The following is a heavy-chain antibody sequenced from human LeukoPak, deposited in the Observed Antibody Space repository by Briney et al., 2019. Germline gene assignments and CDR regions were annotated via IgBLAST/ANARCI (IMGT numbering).Heavy chain of an antibody. CDR1: GFTFSSYA. D-gene: IGHD3-22*01. V-gene: IGHV3-23*01. Sequence: GGSLRLSCAASGFTFSSYAMSWVRQAPGKGLEWVSAISGSGGSTYYADSVKGRFTISRDNSKNTLYLQMNSLRAEDTAVYYCARDIYYDSSGYYGSVYWGQGTLVTVSS. J-gene: IGHJ4*02. CDR3: ARDIYYDSSGYYGSVY. CDR2: ISGSGGST.